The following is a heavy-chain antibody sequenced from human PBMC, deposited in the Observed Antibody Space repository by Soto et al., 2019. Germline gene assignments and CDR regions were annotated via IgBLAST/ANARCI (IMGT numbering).Heavy chain of an antibody. CDR1: GFTFDDYA. CDR2: ISWNSGSI. V-gene: IGHV3-9*01. CDR3: TRAYSSSWSTPFHY. J-gene: IGHJ4*02. Sequence: EVQLVESGGGLVQPGRSLRLSCAASGFTFDDYAMHWVRQAPGKGLEWVSGISWNSGSIGYADSVKGRFTISRDNAKNSLYLQMNSLRAEDTALYYCTRAYSSSWSTPFHYWGQGTLVTVSS. D-gene: IGHD6-13*01.